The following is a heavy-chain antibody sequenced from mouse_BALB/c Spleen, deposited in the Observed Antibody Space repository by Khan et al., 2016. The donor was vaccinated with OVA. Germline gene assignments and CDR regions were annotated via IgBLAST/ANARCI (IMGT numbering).Heavy chain of an antibody. CDR2: INTYTGEP. J-gene: IGHJ4*01. D-gene: IGHD1-1*02. V-gene: IGHV9-3-1*01. CDR3: ARRDYGYDAMDY. Sequence: QIQLVQSGPELKKPGETVKISCKASGYTFTNYGMNWVKQAPGKGLKWMGWINTYTGEPTYADDFKGRFAFSLETSASTAYLQINNLKNEDTATYFCARRDYGYDAMDYWGQGTSVTVSS. CDR1: GYTFTNYG.